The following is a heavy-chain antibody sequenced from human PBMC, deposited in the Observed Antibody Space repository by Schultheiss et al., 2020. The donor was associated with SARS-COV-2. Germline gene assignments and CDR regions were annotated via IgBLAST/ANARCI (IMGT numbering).Heavy chain of an antibody. D-gene: IGHD6-13*01. CDR1: GYTFTSYD. V-gene: IGHV1-8*01. CDR2: ISGYKGNT. J-gene: IGHJ4*02. CDR3: TRLGSWYGY. Sequence: ASVKVSCKASGYTFTSYDINWVRQAPGQGLEWMGWISGYKGNTNYAQKLQGRVTMTRNTSISTAYMELSSLRSEDTAVYYCTRLGSWYGYWGQGTLVTVSS.